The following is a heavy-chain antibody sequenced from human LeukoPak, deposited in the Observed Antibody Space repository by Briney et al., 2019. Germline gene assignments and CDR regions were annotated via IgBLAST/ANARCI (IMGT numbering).Heavy chain of an antibody. CDR1: GGSISSSSYY. J-gene: IGHJ4*02. D-gene: IGHD6-19*01. V-gene: IGHV4-39*01. CDR3: ARHLGYSSGWYYFDY. Sequence: SETLSLTCTVSGGSISSSSYYWGWIRQPPGKGLEWIGSIYYGGSTYYNPSLKSRVTISVDTSKNQFSLKLSSVTAADTAVYYCARHLGYSSGWYYFDYWGQGTLVTVSS. CDR2: IYYGGST.